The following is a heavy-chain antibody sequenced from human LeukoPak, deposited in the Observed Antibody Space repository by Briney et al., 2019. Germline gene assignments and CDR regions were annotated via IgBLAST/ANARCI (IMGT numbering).Heavy chain of an antibody. CDR3: ARAPHTYYDSSGYAYGGFQH. J-gene: IGHJ1*01. CDR1: GGSFSGYY. V-gene: IGHV4-34*01. Sequence: SETLSLTCAVYGGSFSGYYWSWIRQPPGKGLEWIGEINHSGSTNYNPALKSRVTISVDTSTNQFSLKLSSVTAADTAVYYCARAPHTYYDSSGYAYGGFQHWGQGTLVSVSS. D-gene: IGHD3-22*01. CDR2: INHSGST.